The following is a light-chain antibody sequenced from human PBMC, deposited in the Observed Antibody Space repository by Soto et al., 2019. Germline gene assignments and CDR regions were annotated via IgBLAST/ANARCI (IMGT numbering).Light chain of an antibody. CDR2: EVT. CDR1: SSDIGGYNF. CDR3: SSYRTMATLV. Sequence: QSALTQPASVSGSPGQSITISCTGTSSDIGGYNFVSWYQQHPGKAPKLMIYEVTNRPSRISNRFSGSKSGNTASLTISGAQPEDEADYYCSSYRTMATLVFGGGTKPTVL. V-gene: IGLV2-14*01. J-gene: IGLJ2*01.